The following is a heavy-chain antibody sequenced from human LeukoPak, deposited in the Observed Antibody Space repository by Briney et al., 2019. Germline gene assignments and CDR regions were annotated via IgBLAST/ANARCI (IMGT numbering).Heavy chain of an antibody. CDR2: ISYDGSNK. J-gene: IGHJ4*02. CDR1: GLTFSSYA. D-gene: IGHD3-10*01. Sequence: GGSLRLSCVASGLTFSSYAMHWVRQAPGKGLEWVAVISYDGSNKFYADSVKGRFTLSRDNSKNTLYLQMNSLRIEDTAVYYCGRGSVGFGELNYWGQGTLVTVSS. V-gene: IGHV3-30-3*01. CDR3: GRGSVGFGELNY.